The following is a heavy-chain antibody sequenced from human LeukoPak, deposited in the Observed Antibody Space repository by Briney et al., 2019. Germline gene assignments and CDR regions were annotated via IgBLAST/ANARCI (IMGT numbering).Heavy chain of an antibody. Sequence: PSETLSLTCAVYGGSFSGYYWSWIRQPPGKGLEWIGEINHSGSTNYNPSLKSRVTISVDTSKNQFSLKLSSVTAADTAVYYCARGGELERLSIYYYYMDVWAKGPRSPSP. CDR3: ARGGELERLSIYYYYMDV. CDR2: INHSGST. J-gene: IGHJ6*03. CDR1: GGSFSGYY. V-gene: IGHV4-34*01. D-gene: IGHD1-1*01.